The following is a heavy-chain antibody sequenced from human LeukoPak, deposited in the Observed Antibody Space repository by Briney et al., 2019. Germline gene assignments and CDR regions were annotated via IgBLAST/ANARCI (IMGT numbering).Heavy chain of an antibody. V-gene: IGHV3-30*18. Sequence: GGSLRLSCAASGFTFSNYGMHWVRQAPGKGLEWVTVISYDGSNKYYADSVKGRLTISRDNSKNTLYLQMNSLRAEDTAVYYCAKHYYDSVNYSPLTSWGQGTLVTVSS. J-gene: IGHJ5*02. D-gene: IGHD3-22*01. CDR1: GFTFSNYG. CDR2: ISYDGSNK. CDR3: AKHYYDSVNYSPLTS.